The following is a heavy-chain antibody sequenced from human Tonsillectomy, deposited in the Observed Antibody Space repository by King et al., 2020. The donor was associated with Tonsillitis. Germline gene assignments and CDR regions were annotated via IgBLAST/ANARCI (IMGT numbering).Heavy chain of an antibody. J-gene: IGHJ6*02. D-gene: IGHD3-3*02. CDR1: GGSFSGYY. CDR3: ARDGSTFGIRVGGGMDV. Sequence: VQLQQWGAGLLKPSETLSLTCAVSGGSFSGYYWSWIRQPPGKGLEWIGEINHSGSTNYNPSLKSRVTISVDTSKNQFSLKLSSVTAADTAVYYCARDGSTFGIRVGGGMDVWGQGTTVTVSS. CDR2: INHSGST. V-gene: IGHV4-34*01.